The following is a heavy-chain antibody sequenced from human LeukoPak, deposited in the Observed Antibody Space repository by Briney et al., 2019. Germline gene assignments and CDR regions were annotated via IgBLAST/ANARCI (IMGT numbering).Heavy chain of an antibody. Sequence: SVKVSCKASGYTFTSYGISWVRQAPGQGLEWMGGIIPIFGTANYAQKFQGRVTITTDDSTSTAYMELSSLRSEDTAVYYCARGFSKRITIFHTWGLGTLVTVSS. CDR1: GYTFTSYG. J-gene: IGHJ4*02. V-gene: IGHV1-69*05. CDR3: ARGFSKRITIFHT. CDR2: IIPIFGTA. D-gene: IGHD3-3*01.